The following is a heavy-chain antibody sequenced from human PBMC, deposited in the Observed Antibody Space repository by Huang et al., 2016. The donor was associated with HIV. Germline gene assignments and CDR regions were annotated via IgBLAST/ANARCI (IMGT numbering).Heavy chain of an antibody. CDR3: ARGFGINYNHEAFDV. Sequence: QIQLAQSGAEVKKPGASVKVPCKASGYTFTNYDINWVRQASGQGLEWMGWMNPKSGNGGYTKKFQGRVAILRNSSINTSYLEVTSLTSEDTAVYYCARGFGINYNHEAFDVWGQGTMVTVSS. CDR2: MNPKSGNG. J-gene: IGHJ3*01. D-gene: IGHD3-10*01. V-gene: IGHV1-8*01. CDR1: GYTFTNYD.